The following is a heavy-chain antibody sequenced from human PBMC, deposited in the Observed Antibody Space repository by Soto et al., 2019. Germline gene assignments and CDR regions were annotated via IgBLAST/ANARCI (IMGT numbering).Heavy chain of an antibody. Sequence: QITLKESGPTLVKPTQTLTLTCTFSGFSLSTRGVAVGWFLQPPGKALEWLALIYWDDDKWYSPSLKSRLTTTDETSETQVFLTVPNMDPVDTATYSCAQRPRGQAYYFDYWGQGTLVTVSS. CDR2: IYWDDDK. J-gene: IGHJ4*02. D-gene: IGHD5-12*01. CDR3: AQRPRGQAYYFDY. CDR1: GFSLSTRGVA. V-gene: IGHV2-5*02.